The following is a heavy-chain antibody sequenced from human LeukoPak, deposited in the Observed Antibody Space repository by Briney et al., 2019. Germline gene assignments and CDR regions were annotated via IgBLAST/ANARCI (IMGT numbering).Heavy chain of an antibody. CDR3: ARAHGAFEI. CDR1: GLTFSHYW. CDR2: IKEDGSDK. Sequence: PGGSLRLSCVASGLTFSHYWMSWVRQAPGKVLEWVANIKEDGSDKYYVDSVKGRFTISRDNAKNSLFLQMNSLRAEDTAVYYCARAHGAFEIWGQGTMVTVSS. J-gene: IGHJ3*02. V-gene: IGHV3-7*01.